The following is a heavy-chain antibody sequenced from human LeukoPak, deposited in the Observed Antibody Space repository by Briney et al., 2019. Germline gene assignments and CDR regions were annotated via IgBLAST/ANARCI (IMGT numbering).Heavy chain of an antibody. J-gene: IGHJ4*02. D-gene: IGHD6-19*01. V-gene: IGHV6-1*01. CDR3: ARALRYSSGWALDY. CDR2: TYYRSKWYN. CDR1: GDSVSSNSAA. Sequence: SQTLSLTCAISGDSVSSNSAAWNWIRQSPSRGLEWLGRTYYRSKWYNDYAVSVKSRITINPDTSKNQFSLQLNSVTPEDTAVYFCARALRYSSGWALDYWGQGTLVTVSS.